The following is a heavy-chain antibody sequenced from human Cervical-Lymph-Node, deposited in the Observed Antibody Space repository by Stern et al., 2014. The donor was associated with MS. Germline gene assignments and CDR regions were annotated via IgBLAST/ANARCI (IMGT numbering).Heavy chain of an antibody. CDR1: GFTVRRDY. CDR2: RTNVGST. Sequence: EMQLVESGGGVIQPGGSLRLSCTASGFTVRRDYMTWVRQAPGKGLEWVSLRTNVGSTFYTDSVKGRFTISRDDSKNTVYLHMTSLRAEDTAMYYCARDTSSPERSDWWGQGTLVTVSS. J-gene: IGHJ4*02. D-gene: IGHD1-1*01. V-gene: IGHV3-53*01. CDR3: ARDTSSPERSDW.